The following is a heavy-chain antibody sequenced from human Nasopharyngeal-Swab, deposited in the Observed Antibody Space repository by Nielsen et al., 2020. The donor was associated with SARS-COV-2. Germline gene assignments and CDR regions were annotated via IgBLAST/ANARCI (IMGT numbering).Heavy chain of an antibody. V-gene: IGHV3-48*03. Sequence: GGSLRLSCAVSGFTFTNYEIHWVRQAPGKGLEWVSYIGISGSPKYYADSVKGRFTISRDNAKNSLSLQMNSLRAEDTAVYYCARDVQRGFDSWGQGTLVTV. D-gene: IGHD3-10*01. CDR3: ARDVQRGFDS. CDR2: IGISGSPK. CDR1: GFTFTNYE. J-gene: IGHJ4*02.